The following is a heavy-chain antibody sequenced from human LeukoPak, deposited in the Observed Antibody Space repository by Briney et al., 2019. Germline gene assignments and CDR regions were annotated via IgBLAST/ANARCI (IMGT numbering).Heavy chain of an antibody. D-gene: IGHD3-10*01. J-gene: IGHJ4*02. CDR3: ARDLRFGELSAYFDY. Sequence: PSETLSLTCTVSGYSISSGYYWGWIRQPPGKGLEWIGSIYHSGSTYYNPSLKSRVTISVDTSKNQFSLKLSSVTAADTAVYYCARDLRFGELSAYFDYWGQGTLVTVSS. CDR1: GYSISSGYY. V-gene: IGHV4-38-2*02. CDR2: IYHSGST.